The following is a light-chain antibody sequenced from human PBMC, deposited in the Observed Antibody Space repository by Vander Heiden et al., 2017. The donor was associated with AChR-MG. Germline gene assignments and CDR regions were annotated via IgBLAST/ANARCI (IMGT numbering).Light chain of an antibody. V-gene: IGLV3-9*01. J-gene: IGLJ2*01. CDR3: QVWDSSTLL. CDR1: NIGSKN. CDR2: RDS. Sequence: YELTQPLSVSVALGQTARITCGGNNIGSKNVHWYQQKPGQAPVLVIYRDSNRPSGIPERFSGSNSGNTATLTISRAQAGDEADYYCQVWDSSTLLFGGGTKLTVL.